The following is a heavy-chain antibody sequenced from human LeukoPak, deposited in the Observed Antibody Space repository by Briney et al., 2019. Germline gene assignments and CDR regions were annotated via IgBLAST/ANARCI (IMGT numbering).Heavy chain of an antibody. CDR2: ISYDGSNK. Sequence: PGGSLRLSCAASGFTFSSYGMLWVRQAPGKGLEWVAVISYDGSNKYYADSVKGRFTISRDNSKNTLYLQMNSLRAEDTAVYYCAKGGSYFDYWGQGTLVTVSS. V-gene: IGHV3-30*18. J-gene: IGHJ4*02. CDR1: GFTFSSYG. D-gene: IGHD1-26*01. CDR3: AKGGSYFDY.